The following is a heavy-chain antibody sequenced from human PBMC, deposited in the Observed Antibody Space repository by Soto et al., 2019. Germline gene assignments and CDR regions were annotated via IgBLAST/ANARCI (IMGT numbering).Heavy chain of an antibody. Sequence: EVQLVESGGGLVQPGGSLKLSCAASGFTFSGSAMHWVRQAPGKGLEWVGRIRSKANSYATAYAASVKGRFTISRDDSKNTAYLQMNSLKTEDTAVYYCTRSGYSSGWYMGNWGQGTLVTVSS. V-gene: IGHV3-73*02. CDR2: IRSKANSYAT. CDR1: GFTFSGSA. J-gene: IGHJ4*02. D-gene: IGHD6-19*01. CDR3: TRSGYSSGWYMGN.